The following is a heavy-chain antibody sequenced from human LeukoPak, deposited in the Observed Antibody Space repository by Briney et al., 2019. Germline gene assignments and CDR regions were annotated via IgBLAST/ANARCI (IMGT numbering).Heavy chain of an antibody. V-gene: IGHV4-39*07. D-gene: IGHD2-15*01. J-gene: IGHJ4*02. CDR2: IYYSGST. CDR3: ARDYWEYCSGGSCYRAPFDY. CDR1: GGSISSSSYY. Sequence: SETLSLTCTVSGGSISSSSYYWGWIRQPPGKGLEWIGSIYYSGSTYYNPSLKSRVTISVDTSKNQFSLKLSSVTAADTAVYYCARDYWEYCSGGSCYRAPFDYWGQGTLVTVSS.